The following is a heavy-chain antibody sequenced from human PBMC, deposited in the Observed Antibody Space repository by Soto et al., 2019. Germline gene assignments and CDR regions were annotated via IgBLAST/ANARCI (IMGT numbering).Heavy chain of an antibody. D-gene: IGHD2-2*01. CDR2: ISAYNGNT. CDR1: GYTFTSYG. V-gene: IGHV1-18*01. J-gene: IGHJ6*02. Sequence: SVKVSCKASGYTFTSYGISWVRQAPGQGLEWMGWISAYNGNTNYAQKLQGRVTMTTDTSTSTAYMELRSLRSDDTAVYYCARDPEVPAAPNYYYYYGMDVWGQGTTVTVSS. CDR3: ARDPEVPAAPNYYYYYGMDV.